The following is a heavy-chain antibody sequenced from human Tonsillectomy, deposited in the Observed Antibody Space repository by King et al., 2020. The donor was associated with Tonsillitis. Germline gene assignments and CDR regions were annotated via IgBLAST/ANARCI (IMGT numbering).Heavy chain of an antibody. J-gene: IGHJ3*02. CDR2: TYFRSKWYN. Sequence: VQLQQSGPGLVKPSQTLSLTCAISGDFVSSNSAAWHWIRQSPSRGLEWLGRTYFRSKWYNDYAVSVKSRTTINPDTSKNQFSLQLNSVTPEDTAVYFCATYSSASRAFDIWGQGTMVTVSS. CDR3: ATYSSASRAFDI. V-gene: IGHV6-1*01. D-gene: IGHD6-19*01. CDR1: GDFVSSNSAA.